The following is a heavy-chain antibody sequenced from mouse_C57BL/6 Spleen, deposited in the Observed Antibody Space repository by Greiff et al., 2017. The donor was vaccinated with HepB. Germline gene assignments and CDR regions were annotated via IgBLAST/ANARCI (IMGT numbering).Heavy chain of an antibody. CDR2: INPSSGYT. J-gene: IGHJ4*01. CDR1: GYTFTSYT. Sequence: VQLQQSGAELARPGASVKMSCKASGYTFTSYTMHWVKQRPGQGLEWIGYINPSSGYTKYNQKFKDKATLTADKSSSTAYMQLSSLTSEDSAVYYCAREDYDPYYYAMDYWGQGTSVTVSS. CDR3: AREDYDPYYYAMDY. D-gene: IGHD2-4*01. V-gene: IGHV1-4*01.